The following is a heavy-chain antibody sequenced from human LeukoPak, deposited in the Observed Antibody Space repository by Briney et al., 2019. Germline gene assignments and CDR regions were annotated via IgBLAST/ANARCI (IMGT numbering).Heavy chain of an antibody. CDR2: INPNSGGT. CDR3: ARDYQAALAFDY. J-gene: IGHJ4*02. V-gene: IGHV1-2*02. D-gene: IGHD6-6*01. CDR1: GYTFTGYF. Sequence: ASVKVSCKASGYTFTGYFMHWVRQAPGQGLEWMGWINPNSGGTNYAQKFQGRVTMTRDTSISTAYMELSRLRSDDTAVYYCARDYQAALAFDYWGQGTLVTVSS.